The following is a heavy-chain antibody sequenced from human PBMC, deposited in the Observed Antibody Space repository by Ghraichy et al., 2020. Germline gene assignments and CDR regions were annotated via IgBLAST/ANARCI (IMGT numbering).Heavy chain of an antibody. Sequence: GESLNISCGGSGFTFSTHWMHWVRQAPGNGLVWVSRINTDGSTTTYADSVKGRFTISRDNAKNTLQLQMDSLRVDDTAVYYCVRSMTGPGDYWGQGTLVTVSS. J-gene: IGHJ4*02. V-gene: IGHV3-74*01. CDR1: GFTFSTHW. CDR3: VRSMTGPGDY. CDR2: INTDGSTT. D-gene: IGHD2/OR15-2a*01.